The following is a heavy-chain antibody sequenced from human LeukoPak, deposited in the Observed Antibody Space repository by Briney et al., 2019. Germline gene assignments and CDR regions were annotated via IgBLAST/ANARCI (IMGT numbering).Heavy chain of an antibody. J-gene: IGHJ4*02. Sequence: PGGSLRPSCAASGFTFSGYSLNWVRQAPGKGLEWVSYITRNSETIYYADSVKSRFTISRDNAKKLLFLQMNSLRTEDTAVYYCATNGDYPFDSWGQGTLVTVSS. CDR3: ATNGDYPFDS. CDR1: GFTFSGYS. V-gene: IGHV3-48*01. D-gene: IGHD4-17*01. CDR2: ITRNSETI.